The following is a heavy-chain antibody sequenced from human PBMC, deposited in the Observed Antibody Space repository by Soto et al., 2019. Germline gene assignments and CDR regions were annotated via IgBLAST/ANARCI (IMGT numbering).Heavy chain of an antibody. CDR2: IYYRGNT. CDR3: ARQPGYYDILTGYSTYYFDY. CDR1: GGSISSYY. D-gene: IGHD3-9*01. J-gene: IGHJ4*02. Sequence: SETLSLACSVSGGSISSYYWNWMRQPPGKGLEWIGYIYYRGNTNYNPSLKSRVTISVDTSKNQFSLKLSSVTAADTAVYYCARQPGYYDILTGYSTYYFDYWGQGTPVTVSS. V-gene: IGHV4-59*08.